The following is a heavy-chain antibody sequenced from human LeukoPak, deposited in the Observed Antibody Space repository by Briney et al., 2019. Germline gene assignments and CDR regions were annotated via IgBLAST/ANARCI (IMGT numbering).Heavy chain of an antibody. CDR1: GFTFSSYW. J-gene: IGHJ3*02. CDR2: IKQDGSKT. CDR3: ASDPPWANDAFDI. Sequence: PGGSLRLSCAASGFTFSSYWMSWVRQAPGKGLEWVANIKQDGSKTYYVDSVKGRFTISRDNAKNSLFLQMNSLRAVDTAVYYCASDPPWANDAFDIWGQGTTVTVSA. V-gene: IGHV3-7*01. D-gene: IGHD7-27*01.